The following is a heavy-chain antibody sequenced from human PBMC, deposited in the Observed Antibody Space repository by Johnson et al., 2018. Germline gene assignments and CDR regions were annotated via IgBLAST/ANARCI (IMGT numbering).Heavy chain of an antibody. CDR2: IWYDGSRE. J-gene: IGHJ3*01. CDR1: GFIFSHYG. D-gene: IGHD3-10*01. V-gene: IGHV3-33*01. CDR3: ARAGHYALGL. Sequence: QVQLVESGGGVVQPGRSXRLSCAASGFIFSHYGMHWGRPAPGRRLEWVAVIWYDGSREYYADSVEGRFTISRDSSKSTQYLQMNSLRVEDTGVYYCARAGHYALGLWGQGTMVTVSS.